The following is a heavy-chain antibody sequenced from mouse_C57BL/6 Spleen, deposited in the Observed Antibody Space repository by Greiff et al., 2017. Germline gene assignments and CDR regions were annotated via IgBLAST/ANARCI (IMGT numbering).Heavy chain of an antibody. CDR1: GFSLTSYG. Sequence: VKLVASGPGLVAPSQSLSITCTVSGFSLTSYGVHWVRQPPGKGLEWLVVIWSDGSTTYNSALKSRLSISKDNSKSQVFLKMNSLQTDDTAMYYCARGGGSCLYYDRDYWGKGTTVTVSS. J-gene: IGHJ4*01. D-gene: IGHD1-1*02. CDR2: IWSDGST. V-gene: IGHV2-6*03. CDR3: ARGGGSCLYYDRDY.